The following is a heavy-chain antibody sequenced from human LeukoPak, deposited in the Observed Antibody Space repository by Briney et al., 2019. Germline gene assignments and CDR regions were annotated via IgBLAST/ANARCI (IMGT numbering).Heavy chain of an antibody. CDR3: ASLLPQQPHFDY. CDR1: GGSISSYY. J-gene: IGHJ4*02. Sequence: SETLSLTCTVSGGSISSYYWSWIRQPPGKGLEWIGYIYYSGSTNYNPSLKSRVTISVDTSKNQFSLKLSSVTAADTAVYYCASLLPQQPHFDYWGQGTLVTVSS. V-gene: IGHV4-59*08. D-gene: IGHD1-26*01. CDR2: IYYSGST.